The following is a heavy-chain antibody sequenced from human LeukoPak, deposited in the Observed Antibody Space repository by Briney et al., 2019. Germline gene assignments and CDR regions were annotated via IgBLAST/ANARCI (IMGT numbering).Heavy chain of an antibody. Sequence: ASVKVSCKASGYTFSQYGISWVRQAPGQGLEWMGWINPNSGGTNYAQKFQGRVTMTRDTSISTAYMELSRLRSDDTAVYYCARGEQWLAHYYFDYWGQGTLVTVSS. D-gene: IGHD6-19*01. V-gene: IGHV1-2*02. CDR3: ARGEQWLAHYYFDY. J-gene: IGHJ4*02. CDR1: GYTFSQYG. CDR2: INPNSGGT.